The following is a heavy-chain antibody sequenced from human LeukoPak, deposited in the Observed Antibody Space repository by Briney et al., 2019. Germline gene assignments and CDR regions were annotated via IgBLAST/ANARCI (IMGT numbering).Heavy chain of an antibody. CDR2: IIPIFGTA. V-gene: IGHV1-69*05. D-gene: IGHD6-19*01. CDR3: ARDREEWLVEYPDTIHNWFDP. J-gene: IGHJ5*02. CDR1: GGTFSSYA. Sequence: ASVKVSCKASGGTFSSYAISWVRQAPGQGLEWMGGIIPIFGTANYAQKFQGRVTMTRNTSISTAYMELSSLRSDDTAVYYCARDREEWLVEYPDTIHNWFDPWGQGTLVTVSS.